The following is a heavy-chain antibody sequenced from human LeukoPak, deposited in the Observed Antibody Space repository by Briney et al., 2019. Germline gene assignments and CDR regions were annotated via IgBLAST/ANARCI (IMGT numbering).Heavy chain of an antibody. J-gene: IGHJ3*02. CDR2: IWYDGSNK. CDR3: VRDPANSGWAFDI. D-gene: IGHD3-22*01. Sequence: GSLRLSCAASDLMFSAAAMHWVRQAPGKGLEWVTMIWYDGSNKYYAESVKGRFTVSRDNSKNTLDLQMNNMRAEDTAVYYCVRDPANSGWAFDIWGQGTLVTVSS. V-gene: IGHV3-33*01. CDR1: DLMFSAAA.